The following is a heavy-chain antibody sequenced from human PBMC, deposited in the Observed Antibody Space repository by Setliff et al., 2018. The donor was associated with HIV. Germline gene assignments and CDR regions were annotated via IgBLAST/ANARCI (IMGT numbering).Heavy chain of an antibody. D-gene: IGHD1-26*01. Sequence: GGSLRLSCAASGFTFSSYAMTWVRQAPGKGLEWVSAISGSGGSTYYADSVKGRFIISRDNSKNTLYLQMNSLRAQDTAIYYCAKPLTQWGVSPYHYAVDVWGQGTTVTVSS. V-gene: IGHV3-23*01. CDR2: ISGSGGST. CDR1: GFTFSSYA. CDR3: AKPLTQWGVSPYHYAVDV. J-gene: IGHJ6*02.